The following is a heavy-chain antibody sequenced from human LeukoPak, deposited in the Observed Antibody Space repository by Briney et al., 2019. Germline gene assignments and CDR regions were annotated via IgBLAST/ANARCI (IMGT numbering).Heavy chain of an antibody. CDR2: ICYSGST. CDR3: ARSGFNYFDD. D-gene: IGHD3-10*01. V-gene: IGHV4-31*03. J-gene: IGHJ4*02. Sequence: SETLSLTCTVSGGSISSGGFYWTWIRQHPGKGLEWIGYICYSGSTYYNPSLKSRVTISVDTSKNQFSLKLSSVTAADTAVYYYARSGFNYFDDWGQGTLVTVSS. CDR1: GGSISSGGFY.